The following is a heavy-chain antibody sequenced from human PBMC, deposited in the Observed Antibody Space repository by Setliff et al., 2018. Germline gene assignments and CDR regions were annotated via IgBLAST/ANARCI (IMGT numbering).Heavy chain of an antibody. CDR1: GFTFSTYN. CDR2: INTGSNLI. V-gene: IGHV3-48*01. J-gene: IGHJ4*02. CDR3: AREYDFWSGVFDY. D-gene: IGHD3-3*01. Sequence: PGGSLRLSCAASGFTFSTYNMNWIRKAPGKGLEWLSYINTGSNLIYYADSVRGRFTISRDNAKNSLYLQMNSLRAEDTAVYYCAREYDFWSGVFDYWGQGSLVTVSS.